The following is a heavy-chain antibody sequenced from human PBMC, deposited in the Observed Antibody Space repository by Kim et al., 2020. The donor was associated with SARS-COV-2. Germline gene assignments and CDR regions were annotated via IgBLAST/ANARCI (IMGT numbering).Heavy chain of an antibody. CDR3: AKGIYPVARYPMDY. J-gene: IGHJ4*02. CDR1: GFTFSSYA. V-gene: IGHV3-23*03. Sequence: GGSLRLSCAASGFTFSSYAMSWVRQAPGKGLEWVSVIYSGGSSTYYADSVKGRFTISRDNSKNTLYLQMNSLRAEDTAVYYCAKGIYPVARYPMDYWGQGTLVTVSS. CDR2: IYSGGSST. D-gene: IGHD5-12*01.